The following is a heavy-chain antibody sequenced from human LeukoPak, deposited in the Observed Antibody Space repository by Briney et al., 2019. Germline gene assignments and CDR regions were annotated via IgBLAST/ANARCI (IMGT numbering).Heavy chain of an antibody. CDR1: GFTFNNYW. J-gene: IGHJ1*01. CDR2: IKQDGSEK. CDR3: TRSPRGSQAY. V-gene: IGHV3-7*04. D-gene: IGHD5-12*01. Sequence: GGSLRLSRVGSGFTFNNYWMNWVRQAPGKGLEWVANIKQDGSEKYYVDSVKGRFTISRDNAKNSVYLQMNSLRDEDTAVYYCTRSPRGSQAYWGQGTLVTVSS.